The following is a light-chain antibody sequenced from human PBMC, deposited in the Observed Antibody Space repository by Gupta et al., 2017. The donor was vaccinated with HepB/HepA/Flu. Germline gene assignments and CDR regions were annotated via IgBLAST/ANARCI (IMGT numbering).Light chain of an antibody. CDR2: AAQ. J-gene: IGKJ2*04. CDR3: QQCYNPPRS. V-gene: IGKV1-39*01. CDR1: QSIAHY. Sequence: DIQMTQSPSSLSASVGDRVTITCRASQSIAHYLNWHQQKTGKAPELLIYAAQNLGSGVPSRFSGSGSGTDFTLTIGSLQPEDFATYYCQQCYNPPRSFGQGTKLEIK.